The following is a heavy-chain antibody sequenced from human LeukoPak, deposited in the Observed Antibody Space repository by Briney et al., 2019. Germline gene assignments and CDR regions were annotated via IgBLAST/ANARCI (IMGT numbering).Heavy chain of an antibody. CDR1: GYTFTSYG. CDR2: ISAYNGNT. D-gene: IGHD2-2*01. Sequence: GASVKVSCKASGYTFTSYGISWVRQAPGQGLEWMGWISAYNGNTNYAQKLQGRVTMTTDTSTSTAYMELRSLRSDDTAVYYCARVHRIGVVPAARGAFDIWGQGTMVTVSS. V-gene: IGHV1-18*01. CDR3: ARVHRIGVVPAARGAFDI. J-gene: IGHJ3*02.